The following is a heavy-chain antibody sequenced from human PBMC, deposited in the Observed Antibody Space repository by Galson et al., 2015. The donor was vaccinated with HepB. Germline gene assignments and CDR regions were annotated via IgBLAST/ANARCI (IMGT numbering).Heavy chain of an antibody. D-gene: IGHD3-10*01. J-gene: IGHJ3*02. Sequence: SLRLSCAASGFTFSNAWMNWVRQAPGKGLEWVGRIKSKTDGGTTEYAASVKGRFTISRDDSKSIAYLQMNSLKTEDTAVYYCTRVGYYGSGIDSSSDAFDIWGQGTMVTVSS. CDR3: TRVGYYGSGIDSSSDAFDI. CDR1: GFTFSNAW. V-gene: IGHV3-15*07. CDR2: IKSKTDGGTT.